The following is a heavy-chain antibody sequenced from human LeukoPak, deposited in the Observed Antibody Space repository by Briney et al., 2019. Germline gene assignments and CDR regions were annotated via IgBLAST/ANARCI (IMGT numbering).Heavy chain of an antibody. CDR2: IGGGGDTST. V-gene: IGHV3-23*01. CDR3: AKLGRYCSSTSCYYFDY. D-gene: IGHD2-2*01. J-gene: IGHJ4*02. Sequence: GGSLRLSCATSGFTFSSYSMSWVRQAPGKGLEWVSVIGGGGDTSTYYADSVKGRFTISRDNSKNTLYLHMNSLRAEDTAVYYCAKLGRYCSSTSCYYFDYWGQGTLVTVSS. CDR1: GFTFSSYS.